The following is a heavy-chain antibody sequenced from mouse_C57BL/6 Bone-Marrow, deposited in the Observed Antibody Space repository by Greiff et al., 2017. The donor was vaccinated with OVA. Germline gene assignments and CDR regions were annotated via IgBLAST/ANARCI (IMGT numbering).Heavy chain of an antibody. Sequence: EVKLQESGAELVKPGASVKLSCTASGFNITDYYMHWVKQRTEQGLEWIGRIDPEDGETKYAPKFQGKATITADTSSNTAYLQLSSLTSEDTAVYYCARDSNSSYYAMDYWGQGTSVTVSS. CDR1: GFNITDYY. CDR3: ARDSNSSYYAMDY. V-gene: IGHV14-2*01. CDR2: IDPEDGET. J-gene: IGHJ4*01. D-gene: IGHD2-5*01.